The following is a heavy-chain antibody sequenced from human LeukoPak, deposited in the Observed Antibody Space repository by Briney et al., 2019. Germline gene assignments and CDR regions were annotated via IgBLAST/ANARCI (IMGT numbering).Heavy chain of an antibody. Sequence: SETLSLTCTVSGGSISSSSYYWGWIRQPPGKGLEWIGSIYYSGSTYYNPSLKSRVTISVDTSKNQFSLKLSSVTAADTAVYYCARGRRREPGPFDYWGQGTLVTVSS. CDR2: IYYSGST. CDR3: ARGRRREPGPFDY. CDR1: GGSISSSSYY. D-gene: IGHD1-26*01. V-gene: IGHV4-39*07. J-gene: IGHJ4*02.